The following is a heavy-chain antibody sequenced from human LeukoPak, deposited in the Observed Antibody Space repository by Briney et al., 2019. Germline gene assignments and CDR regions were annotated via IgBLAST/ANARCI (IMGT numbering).Heavy chain of an antibody. J-gene: IGHJ5*02. V-gene: IGHV4-59*01. D-gene: IGHD6-13*01. CDR3: ARDSYSSNWYGWFDP. Sequence: PSETLSLTCTVSGGSINSYYWSWIRQPPGKGLDWIGYIHYSGSTKYNPSLKSRVTISVDTSKNQFSLKLNSVTAADTAVYFWARDSYSSNWYGWFDPWGQGTLVTVSS. CDR1: GGSINSYY. CDR2: IHYSGST.